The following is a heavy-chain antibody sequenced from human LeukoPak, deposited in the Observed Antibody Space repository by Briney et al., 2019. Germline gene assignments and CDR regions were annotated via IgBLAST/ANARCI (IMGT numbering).Heavy chain of an antibody. CDR2: IDYAGRT. V-gene: IGHV4-59*01. CDR3: ARDRPGGSSLDY. Sequence: SETLSLTCTVSGGSTSRDYWSWIRQPPGKGLEWIGYIDYAGRTTYNPSLKSRVTISVDTSKNQFSLRLSSVTAADTAVYYCARDRPGGSSLDYWGQGTLVTVSS. D-gene: IGHD6-13*01. J-gene: IGHJ4*02. CDR1: GGSTSRDY.